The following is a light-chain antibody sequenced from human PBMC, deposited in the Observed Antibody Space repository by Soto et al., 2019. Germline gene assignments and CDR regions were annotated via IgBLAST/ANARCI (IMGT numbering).Light chain of an antibody. CDR3: ATWDESLNGVI. J-gene: IGLJ2*01. Sequence: QSVLTQPPSASGTAGQVVTISCSGGDSNIGSNSVYWYQHLPRMAPKLLIYSNNQRPSGVPDRFSGSKSGASASLAISGLQSEDEADYYCATWDESLNGVIFGGGTKLTVL. CDR2: SNN. V-gene: IGLV1-44*01. CDR1: DSNIGSNS.